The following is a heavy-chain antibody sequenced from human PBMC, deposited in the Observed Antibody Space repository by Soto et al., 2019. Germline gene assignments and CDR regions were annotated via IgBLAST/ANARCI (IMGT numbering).Heavy chain of an antibody. CDR1: GGTFSSYT. D-gene: IGHD6-13*01. J-gene: IGHJ3*02. CDR3: ARGGKQLETDAVDI. V-gene: IGHV1-69*02. CDR2: ISPILGIA. Sequence: QVQLVQSGAEVKKPGSSVKVSCKASGGTFSSYTISWVRQAPGQGLEWMGRISPILGIANYAPKIQGRVTINAEKSTSTVYLELSTLRSEETAVYHCARGGKQLETDAVDIWGQGTMVTVPS.